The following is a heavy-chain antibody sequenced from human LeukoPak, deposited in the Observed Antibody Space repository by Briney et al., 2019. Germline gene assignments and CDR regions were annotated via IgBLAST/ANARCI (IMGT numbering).Heavy chain of an antibody. V-gene: IGHV3-64*01. CDR3: ARDPGN. CDR2: ISSNGGST. D-gene: IGHD3-10*01. Sequence: PGGSLRLSCAASGFSFSSYNMNWVRLAPGRGLEYVSAISSNGGSTYYANSVKGRFTISRDNSKNTLYLQMGSLRAEDTAVYYCARDPGNWGQGTLVTVSS. CDR1: GFSFSSYN. J-gene: IGHJ4*02.